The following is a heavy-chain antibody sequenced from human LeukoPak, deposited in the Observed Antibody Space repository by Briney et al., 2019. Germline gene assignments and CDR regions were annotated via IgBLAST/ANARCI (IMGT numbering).Heavy chain of an antibody. CDR3: ADPPSDY. V-gene: IGHV3-7*01. CDR1: GFNFNTKW. Sequence: PGGSLRLSCAASGFNFNTKWMTWVRKAPGKGLEWVANINQDGSEKYSVDSVKGRFTISRDNAKNSLYLEMSGLRAEDSAVYYCADPPSDYWGQGTLVAVSS. J-gene: IGHJ4*02. CDR2: INQDGSEK.